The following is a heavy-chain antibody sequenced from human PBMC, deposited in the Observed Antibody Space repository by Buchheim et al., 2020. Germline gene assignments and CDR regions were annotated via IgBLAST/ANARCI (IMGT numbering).Heavy chain of an antibody. V-gene: IGHV3-23*01. CDR3: AKISGSVSHFSYSYMDV. D-gene: IGHD3-10*01. CDR1: RFTFRNYD. CDR2: ISGRGGSS. J-gene: IGHJ6*03. Sequence: EVQLLESGGGLVQPGGSLRLSCAASRFTFRNYDMTWVRQAPGKGLEWVSAISGRGGSSLYADSVKGRFSICRDNSQKTLFLQLDSLRAEDTAVYYCAKISGSVSHFSYSYMDVWGKGTT.